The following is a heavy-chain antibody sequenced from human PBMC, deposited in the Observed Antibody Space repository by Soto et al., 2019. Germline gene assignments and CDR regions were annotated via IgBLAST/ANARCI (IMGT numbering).Heavy chain of an antibody. D-gene: IGHD2-2*01. CDR3: ARAPTCSSTSCYSFSYGMDV. CDR2: IYYSGST. V-gene: IGHV4-59*01. CDR1: GGSISSYY. Sequence: SETLSLTCTVSGGSISSYYWSWIRQPPGKGLEWIGYIYYSGSTNYNPSLKSRVTISVDTSKNQFSLKLSSVTAADTAVYYCARAPTCSSTSCYSFSYGMDVWGQGTTVTVSS. J-gene: IGHJ6*02.